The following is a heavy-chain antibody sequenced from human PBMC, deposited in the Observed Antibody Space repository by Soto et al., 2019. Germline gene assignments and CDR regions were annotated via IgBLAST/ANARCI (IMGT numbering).Heavy chain of an antibody. Sequence: EVQLVESGGGLVQPGGSLRLSCAASGFTFSTYWMHWVRQAPGKGLVWVSRINADGSTTTYADSVKGRFTISRDNAKNTLYLQMNSLRPEDTAVYFCATVATHSYNWIDPWGQGNLVTISS. CDR3: ATVATHSYNWIDP. CDR1: GFTFSTYW. J-gene: IGHJ5*02. V-gene: IGHV3-74*01. CDR2: INADGSTT. D-gene: IGHD3-3*02.